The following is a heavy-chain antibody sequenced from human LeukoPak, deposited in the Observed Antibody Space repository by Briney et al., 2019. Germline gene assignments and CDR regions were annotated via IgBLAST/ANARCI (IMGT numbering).Heavy chain of an antibody. D-gene: IGHD4-17*01. J-gene: IGHJ5*02. CDR1: GGSISSYY. V-gene: IGHV4-34*01. Sequence: SETLSLTCTVSGGSISSYYWSWIRQPPGKGLEWIGEINHSGSTNYNPSLKSRVTISVDTSKNQFSLKLSSVTAADTAVYYCAREDGEKDWFDPWGQGTLVTVSS. CDR2: INHSGST. CDR3: AREDGEKDWFDP.